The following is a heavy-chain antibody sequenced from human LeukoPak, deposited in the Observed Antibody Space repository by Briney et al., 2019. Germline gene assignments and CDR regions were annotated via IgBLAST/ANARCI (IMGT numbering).Heavy chain of an antibody. Sequence: ASVKVSCKASGYTFTGYYMHWVRQAPGQGLEWMGWINPNSGGTNYAQKFQGRITMTRDTSISTAYMELSRLRSDDTAVYYCARVRCYDSSGYFQNFDYWGQGTLVTVSS. D-gene: IGHD3-22*01. J-gene: IGHJ4*02. CDR3: ARVRCYDSSGYFQNFDY. CDR2: INPNSGGT. CDR1: GYTFTGYY. V-gene: IGHV1-2*02.